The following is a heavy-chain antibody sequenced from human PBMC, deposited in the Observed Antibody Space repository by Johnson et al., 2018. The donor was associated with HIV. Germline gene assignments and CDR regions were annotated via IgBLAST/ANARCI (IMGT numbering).Heavy chain of an antibody. CDR3: ARDGIAAEPKWDAFDI. J-gene: IGHJ3*02. D-gene: IGHD6-13*01. CDR2: IKQDGSEK. Sequence: MQLVESGGGLVQPGGSLRLSCAASGFTFSSYWMSWVRQAPGKGLEWVANIKQDGSEKYYVDSVKGRFTFSRDNAKNSLYLQMNSLRAEDTAVYYCARDGIAAEPKWDAFDIWGQGTMVTVSS. V-gene: IGHV3-7*05. CDR1: GFTFSSYW.